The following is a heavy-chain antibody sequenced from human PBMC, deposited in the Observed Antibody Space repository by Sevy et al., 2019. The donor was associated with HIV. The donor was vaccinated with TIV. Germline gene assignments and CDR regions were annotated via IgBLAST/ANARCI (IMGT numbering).Heavy chain of an antibody. J-gene: IGHJ6*02. Sequence: SQTLSLTSAISGDSVSSNSAAWNWIRQSPSRGLEWLGRTYYRSKWYNDYAVSVKSRITINPDTSKNQFSLQLNSVTPEDTAVYYCASSNANYYDSSGYYTTGYYYGMDVWGQGTTVTVSS. CDR2: TYYRSKWYN. V-gene: IGHV6-1*01. D-gene: IGHD3-22*01. CDR1: GDSVSSNSAA. CDR3: ASSNANYYDSSGYYTTGYYYGMDV.